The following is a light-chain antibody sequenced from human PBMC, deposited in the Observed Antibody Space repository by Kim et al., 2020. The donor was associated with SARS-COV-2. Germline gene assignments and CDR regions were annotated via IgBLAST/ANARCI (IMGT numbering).Light chain of an antibody. V-gene: IGKV2-24*01. CDR1: QSLVQSKGNTY. CDR2: KIS. J-gene: IGKJ5*01. Sequence: PASISCRSRQSLVQSKGNTYFSWLKRRPGQPPRLLIYKISTRFNGVPDRFSGSGAGTDFSLKIRTVEAEEVGVYYCMQATQVPLTFGQGTRLEIK. CDR3: MQATQVPLT.